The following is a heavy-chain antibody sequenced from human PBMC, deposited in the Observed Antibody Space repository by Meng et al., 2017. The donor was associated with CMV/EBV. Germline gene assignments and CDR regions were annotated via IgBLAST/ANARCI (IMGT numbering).Heavy chain of an antibody. D-gene: IGHD2-2*02. Sequence: GESLKISCAASGFTFSNAWMSWVRQAPGKGLEWVSAISGSGGSTYYADSVKGRFTNSRDNSKNTLYLQMNSLRAEDTAVYYCAKSWEGCSSTSCYTTEYDYWGQGTLVTVSS. CDR2: ISGSGGST. J-gene: IGHJ4*02. CDR1: GFTFSNAW. CDR3: AKSWEGCSSTSCYTTEYDY. V-gene: IGHV3-23*01.